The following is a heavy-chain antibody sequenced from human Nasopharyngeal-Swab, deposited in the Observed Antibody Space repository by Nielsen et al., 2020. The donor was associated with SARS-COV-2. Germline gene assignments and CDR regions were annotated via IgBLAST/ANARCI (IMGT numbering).Heavy chain of an antibody. CDR3: ARKVAAADLYNWFDP. D-gene: IGHD6-13*01. V-gene: IGHV7-4-1*02. CDR2: INTNTGNP. J-gene: IGHJ5*02. Sequence: ASVKVSCKASGCTFTSYAMNWVRQAPGQGLEWMGWINTNTGNPTYAQGFTGRFVFSLDTSVSTAYLQISSLKAEDTAVYYCARKVAAADLYNWFDPWGQGTLVTVSS. CDR1: GCTFTSYA.